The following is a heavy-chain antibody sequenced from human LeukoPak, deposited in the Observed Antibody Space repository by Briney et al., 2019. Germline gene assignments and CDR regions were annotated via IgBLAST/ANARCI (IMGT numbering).Heavy chain of an antibody. D-gene: IGHD2-15*01. Sequence: PGGSLRLSCAASGFTFSSYWMHWVPQARGKGLVWVSRIDSDGSSTIYADSVKGRFTISRDNAKSTLNLQMNSLRAEDTALYYCARSGAPTPDYWGQGTLVIVSS. CDR1: GFTFSSYW. CDR2: IDSDGSST. V-gene: IGHV3-74*01. J-gene: IGHJ4*02. CDR3: ARSGAPTPDY.